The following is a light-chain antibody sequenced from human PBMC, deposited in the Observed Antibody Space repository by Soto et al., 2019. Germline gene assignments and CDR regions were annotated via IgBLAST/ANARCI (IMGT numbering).Light chain of an antibody. Sequence: AIKMNHSLSSLSESFGDRDIISSRASQGIGNALGWYQQKPGKPPKVLIYGASNLQSGVPPRFSGSGSGTDFTLAISSLQPEDSATYYCLQDINYPWTFGQGTIVDVK. V-gene: IGKV1-6*02. CDR2: GAS. J-gene: IGKJ1*01. CDR1: QGIGNA. CDR3: LQDINYPWT.